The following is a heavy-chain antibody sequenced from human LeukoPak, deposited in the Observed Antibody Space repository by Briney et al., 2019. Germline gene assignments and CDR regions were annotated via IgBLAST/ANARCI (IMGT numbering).Heavy chain of an antibody. CDR1: GGSISISSYY. D-gene: IGHD2-2*01. Sequence: SETLSLTCTVSGGSISISSYYWGWIRQPPGKGLEWIGSIYYSGSTYYNPSLKSRVTISVDTSKNQFSLKLSSVTAADMAVYYCARQGSRRAFDIWGQGTMVTVSS. J-gene: IGHJ3*02. CDR2: IYYSGST. V-gene: IGHV4-39*01. CDR3: ARQGSRRAFDI.